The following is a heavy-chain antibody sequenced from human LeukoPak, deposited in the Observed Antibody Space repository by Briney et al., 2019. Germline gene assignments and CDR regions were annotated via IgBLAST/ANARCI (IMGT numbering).Heavy chain of an antibody. J-gene: IGHJ6*02. CDR2: IDYRGNT. V-gene: IGHV4-59*08. Sequence: PSETLSLTCAVSGGSVSSYYWSWIRQTPGKGLEWIGYIDYRGNTNYNPSLMSRVTISEDTSKNQFSLILTSVTAADTAVYYCANRGRVGSSSYGMDVWGQGTTVTVSS. D-gene: IGHD6-6*01. CDR1: GGSVSSYY. CDR3: ANRGRVGSSSYGMDV.